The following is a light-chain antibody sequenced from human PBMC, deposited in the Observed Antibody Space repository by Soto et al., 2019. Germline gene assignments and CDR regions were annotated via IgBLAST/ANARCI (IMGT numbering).Light chain of an antibody. Sequence: VLTQSPATLSVSPGERATLSCRTSQIIGTNLAWYQQKPGQAPRLLIYGAFIRAPGFPVRFRGTGSGSEFTLTISSLQTEDGALYYCQQYDKWPYTFGQGTK. J-gene: IGKJ2*01. CDR1: QIIGTN. V-gene: IGKV3-15*01. CDR3: QQYDKWPYT. CDR2: GAF.